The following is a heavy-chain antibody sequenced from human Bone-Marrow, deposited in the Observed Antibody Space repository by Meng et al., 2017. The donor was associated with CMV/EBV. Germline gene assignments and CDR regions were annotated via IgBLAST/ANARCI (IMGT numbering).Heavy chain of an antibody. CDR3: TTGSYDSSGFDI. J-gene: IGHJ3*02. Sequence: GESLKISCAASGFTFSNAWMSWVRQAPGKGLEWVGRMKSKTDGGTTDYAAPVKGRFTISRDDSKNTLYLQMNSLKTEDTAVYYCTTGSYDSSGFDIWGQGTMVTVSS. CDR2: MKSKTDGGTT. D-gene: IGHD3-22*01. CDR1: GFTFSNAW. V-gene: IGHV3-15*01.